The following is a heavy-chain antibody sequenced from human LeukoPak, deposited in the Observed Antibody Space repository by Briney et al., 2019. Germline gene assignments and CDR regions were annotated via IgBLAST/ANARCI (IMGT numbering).Heavy chain of an antibody. CDR1: GFTFDDYA. CDR2: ISWNSGSI. CDR3: AKEQSRTQQLTTTPFDY. Sequence: PGRSLRLSCAASGFTFDDYAMHWVRQAPGKGLEWVSGISWNSGSIGYADSVKGRFTISRDNAKNSLYLQMNSLRAEDTALYYCAKEQSRTQQLTTTPFDYWGQGTLVTVSS. V-gene: IGHV3-9*01. D-gene: IGHD6-13*01. J-gene: IGHJ4*02.